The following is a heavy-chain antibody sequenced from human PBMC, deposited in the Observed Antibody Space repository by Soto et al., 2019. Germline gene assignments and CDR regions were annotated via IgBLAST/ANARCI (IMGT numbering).Heavy chain of an antibody. CDR1: GFTFSNFS. CDR3: ARGGLGSGWYHFDS. V-gene: IGHV3-30-3*01. D-gene: IGHD6-19*01. Sequence: QVQLVESGGGMVQPGRSLRLSCAASGFTFSNFSIHWVRQAPGKGLEWVTVISYDGSDEYYADSVKGRFTISRDNSKNTLYLQMNSLRPEDSGLYFCARGGLGSGWYHFDSWGQGTLVTVSS. J-gene: IGHJ4*02. CDR2: ISYDGSDE.